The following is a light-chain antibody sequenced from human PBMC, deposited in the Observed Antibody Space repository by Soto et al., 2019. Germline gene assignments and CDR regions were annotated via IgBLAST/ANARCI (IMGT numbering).Light chain of an antibody. CDR3: QQYNNGPPWT. V-gene: IGKV3-15*01. CDR2: GAS. CDR1: QSVSSN. J-gene: IGKJ1*01. Sequence: EIVMTQSPATLSVYPRERATLSCRASQSVSSNLAWYQQKPGQAPRLLIRGASTRVTGVSARFSGSGSGTEFTLTISSLQSEDFAIYYCQQYNNGPPWTFGQGTKV.